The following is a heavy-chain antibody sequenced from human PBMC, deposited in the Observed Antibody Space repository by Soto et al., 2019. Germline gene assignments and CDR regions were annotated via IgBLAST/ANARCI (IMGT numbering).Heavy chain of an antibody. D-gene: IGHD5-12*01. J-gene: IGHJ5*02. Sequence: QLQLQESGPGLVKPSETLSLTCTVSGGSISSSSYYWGWIRQPPGKGLEWIGSIYYSGSTYYNPSLNSRVTLSVYTSKNQFSLKLSSVTAADTAVYYCASRRDGYNWACFDPWGQGTLVTVSS. CDR3: ASRRDGYNWACFDP. CDR2: IYYSGST. V-gene: IGHV4-39*01. CDR1: GGSISSSSYY.